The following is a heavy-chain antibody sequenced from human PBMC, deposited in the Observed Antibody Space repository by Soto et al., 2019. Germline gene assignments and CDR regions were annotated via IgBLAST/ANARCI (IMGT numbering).Heavy chain of an antibody. CDR3: ARDLWGSYSFDS. Sequence: QVQLVQSGAEVKKPGSSVKVSCKASGGVFRNYAINWVRQAPGQGLEWMGGIIPVFGTADYPQKFQGRVTITADESTTTAYMDLTSLKTEDTAVYFCARDLWGSYSFDSWGQGTLVTVAS. J-gene: IGHJ5*01. CDR2: IIPVFGTA. D-gene: IGHD1-26*01. CDR1: GGVFRNYA. V-gene: IGHV1-69*01.